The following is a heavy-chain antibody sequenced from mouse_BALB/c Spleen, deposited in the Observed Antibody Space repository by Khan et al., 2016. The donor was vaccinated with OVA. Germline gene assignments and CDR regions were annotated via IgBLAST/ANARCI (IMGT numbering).Heavy chain of an antibody. J-gene: IGHJ2*01. CDR3: ARTARIKY. CDR2: ISYSGST. CDR1: GYSITSGYG. V-gene: IGHV3-1*02. Sequence: EVQLQESGPGLVKPSQSLSLTCTVTGYSITSGYGWCWIRQFPGNKLELMGYISYSGSTNYNPTLKSRISITRDTSKNPFFLQLNSVTTEDTATYYCARTARIKYWGQGTTLTVSS. D-gene: IGHD1-2*01.